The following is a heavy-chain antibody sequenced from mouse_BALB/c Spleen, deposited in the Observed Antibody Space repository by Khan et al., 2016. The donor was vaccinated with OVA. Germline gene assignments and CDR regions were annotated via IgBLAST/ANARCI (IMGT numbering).Heavy chain of an antibody. CDR1: GYTFTSHT. J-gene: IGHJ4*01. CDR3: ARRTKGYAFDV. CDR2: INPRSGYT. D-gene: IGHD2-14*01. Sequence: QVQLQQSGAELARPGASVKMSCKASGYTFTSHTMHWVKQRPGQGLEWIGYINPRSGYTNYSQKFNDKATLTTDKSSSTAYMQLSSLTSEDSAVLYCARRTKGYAFDVWGQGTSVTVSA. V-gene: IGHV1-4*01.